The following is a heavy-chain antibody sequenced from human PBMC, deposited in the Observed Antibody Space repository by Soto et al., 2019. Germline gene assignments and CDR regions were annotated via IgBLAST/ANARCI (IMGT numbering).Heavy chain of an antibody. D-gene: IGHD2-15*01. CDR3: TADSTQTFCDGGPCYSIQTKIHES. J-gene: IGHJ5*02. CDR1: GFTFSNGW. V-gene: IGHV3-15*01. Sequence: VQLVESGGGLVKPGGSLRLSCAASGFTFSNGWMSWVRQAPGKGLEWVGRIKSEIAGGTTDYSAPVKGRFIISRDDSKDMLFLQMNSLKTEDTAVYYCTADSTQTFCDGGPCYSIQTKIHESWGQGTLVTVSS. CDR2: IKSEIAGGTT.